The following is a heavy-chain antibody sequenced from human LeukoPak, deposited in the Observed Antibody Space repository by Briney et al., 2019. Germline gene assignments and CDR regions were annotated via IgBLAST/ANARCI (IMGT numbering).Heavy chain of an antibody. J-gene: IGHJ6*03. Sequence: SETLSLTCTVSGGSISSSSYYWGWIRQPPGKGLEWIGSIYYSGSTYYNPSLKSRVTISVDTSKNQFSLKLSSVTAADTAVYYCARAGYCSSTSCRTQLYYYYYMDVWGKGTTVTVSS. CDR3: ARAGYCSSTSCRTQLYYYYYMDV. D-gene: IGHD2-2*01. CDR1: GGSISSSSYY. CDR2: IYYSGST. V-gene: IGHV4-39*07.